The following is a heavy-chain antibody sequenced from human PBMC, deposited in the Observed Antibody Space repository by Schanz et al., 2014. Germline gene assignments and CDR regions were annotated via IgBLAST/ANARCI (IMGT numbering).Heavy chain of an antibody. CDR3: AKIERNED. J-gene: IGHJ4*02. V-gene: IGHV3-23*04. CDR1: GFTFGDYV. Sequence: EVQVVESGGGLVQPGGSLRLSCAASGFTFGDYVMSWVRQAPGKGLEWVSTIGTSGGTNYAESVKGRFTISRDNSKNTLYLQMNSLRAEDTAVYFCAKIERNEDWGQGTLVTVSS. D-gene: IGHD1-1*01. CDR2: IGTSGGT.